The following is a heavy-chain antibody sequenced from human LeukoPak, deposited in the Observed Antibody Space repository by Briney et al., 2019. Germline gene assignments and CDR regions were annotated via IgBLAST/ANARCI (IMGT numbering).Heavy chain of an antibody. CDR3: ARGPGVTGTIGFDY. Sequence: KPSETLSLTCAVYGGSFSGYYWSWIRQPPGKGLEWIGEINHSGSTNYNPSLKSRVTISVDTSKNQFPLKLSSVTAADTAVYYCARGPGVTGTIGFDYWGQGTLVTVSS. CDR2: INHSGST. J-gene: IGHJ4*02. CDR1: GGSFSGYY. D-gene: IGHD1-7*01. V-gene: IGHV4-34*01.